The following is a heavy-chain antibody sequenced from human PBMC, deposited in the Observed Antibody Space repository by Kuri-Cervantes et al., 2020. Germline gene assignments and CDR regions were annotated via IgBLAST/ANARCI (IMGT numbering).Heavy chain of an antibody. J-gene: IGHJ4*02. CDR1: GGSFSGYY. CDR2: INHSGST. V-gene: IGHV4-34*01. Sequence: SQTLSLTCAVYGGSFSGYYWSWIRQPPGKGLEWTGEINHSGSTNYNPSLKSRVTISVDTSRSQFSLRLTSVTSADTAVYFCARLPFRFDYYFDLWGQGTLVTVSS. D-gene: IGHD1-26*01. CDR3: ARLPFRFDYYFDL.